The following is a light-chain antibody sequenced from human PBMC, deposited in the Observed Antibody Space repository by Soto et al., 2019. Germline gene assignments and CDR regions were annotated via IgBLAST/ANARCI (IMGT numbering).Light chain of an antibody. CDR3: QQRSNWPAGT. V-gene: IGKV3-11*01. CDR2: DAS. J-gene: IGKJ1*01. Sequence: EIVLTQSPGTLSLSPGERATLSCRASQSISSNFLAWYQEKPGQAPRLLIYDASNRATGIPARFSGSGSGTDFTLTISSLEPEDFAVYYCQQRSNWPAGTFGQGTKVDIK. CDR1: QSISSN.